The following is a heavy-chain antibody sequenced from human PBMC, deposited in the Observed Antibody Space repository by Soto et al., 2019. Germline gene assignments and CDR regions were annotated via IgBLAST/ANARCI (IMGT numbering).Heavy chain of an antibody. D-gene: IGHD6-13*01. CDR1: GGSISSYF. CDR3: ARDLAAVPRAFDY. CDR2: VYYTGTT. J-gene: IGHJ4*02. V-gene: IGHV4-59*01. Sequence: SETLSLTCTVSGGSISSYFYFWVRQPPGKGLEWIGSVYYTGTTDYNPSLKSRVTISVDTSKTQFSLNLRSVTAADTAVYYCARDLAAVPRAFDYWGRGTLVTVSS.